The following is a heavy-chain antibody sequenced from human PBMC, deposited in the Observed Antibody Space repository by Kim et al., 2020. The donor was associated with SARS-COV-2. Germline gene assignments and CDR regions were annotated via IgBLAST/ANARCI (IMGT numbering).Heavy chain of an antibody. Sequence: GESLRLSCVASEFTVSTNYMSWVRQAPGKGLQWVSTIYADGSTYYADSVKGRFTISRDNSKNTLHLQMNFVRAEDTAVYYCARDRWEYRSGWYDNYYGMDVWGQGTTVTVSS. J-gene: IGHJ6*02. CDR2: IYADGST. V-gene: IGHV3-53*01. D-gene: IGHD6-19*01. CDR3: ARDRWEYRSGWYDNYYGMDV. CDR1: EFTVSTNY.